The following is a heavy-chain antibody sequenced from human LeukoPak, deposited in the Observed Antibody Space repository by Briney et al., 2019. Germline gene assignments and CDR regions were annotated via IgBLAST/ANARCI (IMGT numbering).Heavy chain of an antibody. CDR1: GLSVSSNY. CDR2: IYSGGRT. V-gene: IGHV3-66*01. Sequence: GGSLRPSCAVSGLSVSSNYMSWVRQAPGKGLEWVSVIYSGGRTYYADSVKGRFTISKDKSKNTLYLQMNSLRAEDTAVYYCARDWASTGNYPLNGMDVWGQGTTVTVPS. CDR3: ARDWASTGNYPLNGMDV. J-gene: IGHJ6*02. D-gene: IGHD1-7*01.